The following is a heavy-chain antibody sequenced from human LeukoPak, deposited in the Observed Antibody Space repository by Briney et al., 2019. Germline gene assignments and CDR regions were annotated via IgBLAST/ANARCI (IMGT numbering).Heavy chain of an antibody. V-gene: IGHV4-34*01. CDR2: INHSGST. CDR3: ARDQAKSVASYDY. J-gene: IGHJ4*02. Sequence: KPSETLSLTCAVYGGSFSGYYWSWIRQPPGKGLEWIGEINHSGSTNYNPSLKSRVTISVDTSKNQFSLKLSSVTAADTAVYYCARDQAKSVASYDYWGQGTLVTVSS. D-gene: IGHD2-15*01. CDR1: GGSFSGYY.